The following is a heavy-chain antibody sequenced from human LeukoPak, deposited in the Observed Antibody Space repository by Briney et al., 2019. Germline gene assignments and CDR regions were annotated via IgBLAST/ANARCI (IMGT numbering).Heavy chain of an antibody. CDR1: GYTFINYY. D-gene: IGHD2-21*02. CDR3: ARDPSYCGGDCYAFDI. CDR2: INPSSGGT. V-gene: IGHV1-46*01. Sequence: ASVKVSCKASGYTFINYYLHWVRQAPGQGLEWLGIINPSSGGTSYAQKFQGRVTMTRATSTSTVYMELSSLRPEDTAVYYCARDPSYCGGDCYAFDIWGQGTMVTVSS. J-gene: IGHJ3*02.